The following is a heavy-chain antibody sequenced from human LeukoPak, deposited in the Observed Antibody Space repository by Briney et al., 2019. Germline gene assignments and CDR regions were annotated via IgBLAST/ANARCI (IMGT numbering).Heavy chain of an antibody. Sequence: SETLSLTCTVSGGSISNYYWSWIRQPPGKGLEYIGYIYYSGSTDYNPSLKSRVTISVDTSKNQFSLKLSSVTAADTALYYCARDKAAADRSLDYWGQGTLVTISS. V-gene: IGHV4-59*12. CDR1: GGSISNYY. CDR3: ARDKAAADRSLDY. J-gene: IGHJ4*02. D-gene: IGHD6-13*01. CDR2: IYYSGST.